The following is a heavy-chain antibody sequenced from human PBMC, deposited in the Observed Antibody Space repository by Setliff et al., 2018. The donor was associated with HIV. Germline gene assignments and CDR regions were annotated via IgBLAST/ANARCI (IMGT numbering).Heavy chain of an antibody. J-gene: IGHJ4*02. V-gene: IGHV4-34*12. D-gene: IGHD6-19*01. Sequence: SETLSLTCAVYGGSLSDYYWSWIRQPPGKGLEWLGEIIHSGSTNYNPSLKSRVTISVDTSKNQFSLKLSSVTAADTAVYYCARRSGWSLDYWGQGTLVTVSS. CDR2: IIHSGST. CDR1: GGSLSDYY. CDR3: ARRSGWSLDY.